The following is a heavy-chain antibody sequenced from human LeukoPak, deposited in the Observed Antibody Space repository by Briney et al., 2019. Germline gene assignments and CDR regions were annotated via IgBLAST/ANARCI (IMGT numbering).Heavy chain of an antibody. Sequence: PPETLSLTCTVSGGSISSYYWSWIRQPPGKGLEWIGYIYYSGSTNYNPSLKSRVTISVDTSKNQFSLKLSSVTAADTAVYYCARDRGSYGAFDIWGQGTMVTVSS. CDR1: GGSISSYY. CDR3: ARDRGSYGAFDI. J-gene: IGHJ3*02. CDR2: IYYSGST. V-gene: IGHV4-59*12. D-gene: IGHD1-26*01.